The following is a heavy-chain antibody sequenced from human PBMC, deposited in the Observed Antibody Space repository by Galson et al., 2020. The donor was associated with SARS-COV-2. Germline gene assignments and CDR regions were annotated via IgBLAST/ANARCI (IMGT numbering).Heavy chain of an antibody. D-gene: IGHD1-26*01. CDR3: ARVKESEKVLLYGWDDAFDL. Sequence: GGSLRLSCAASGFIFNDYYMHWVRQTPGKGLEWLSYISGSGILSNYAASVKGRFTISRDNAQNSLFLQMNGLRADDTAVYFCARVKESEKVLLYGWDDAFDLWGQGTMVTVSS. CDR1: GFIFNDYY. CDR2: ISGSGILS. J-gene: IGHJ3*01. V-gene: IGHV3-11*06.